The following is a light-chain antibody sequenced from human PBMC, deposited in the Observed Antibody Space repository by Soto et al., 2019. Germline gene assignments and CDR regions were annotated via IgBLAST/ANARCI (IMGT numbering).Light chain of an antibody. V-gene: IGKV3-15*01. CDR1: QSVSSH. CDR3: QQYYSTPYT. Sequence: EIVMTQSPATLSVSPGERATLSCRASQSVSSHLAWYQKKPGQAPRLLIYGASTRATGVPARFGGNGSGTEFTLTISSLQSEDVAVYYCQQYYSTPYTFGQGTKLEIK. CDR2: GAS. J-gene: IGKJ2*01.